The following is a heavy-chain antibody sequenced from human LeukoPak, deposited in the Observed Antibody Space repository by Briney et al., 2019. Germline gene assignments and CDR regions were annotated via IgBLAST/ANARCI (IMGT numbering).Heavy chain of an antibody. CDR3: ARGGRRPLGY. V-gene: IGHV4-34*01. J-gene: IGHJ4*02. CDR1: GGSFSGYY. CDR2: INHSGST. Sequence: SETLSLTCAVYGGSFSGYYWSWIRQPPGKGLEWMGEINHSGSTHYHPSLKTRVPISVHTSKNQFSLKLSSVTAADTAVYYCARGGRRPLGYWGQGTLVTVSS.